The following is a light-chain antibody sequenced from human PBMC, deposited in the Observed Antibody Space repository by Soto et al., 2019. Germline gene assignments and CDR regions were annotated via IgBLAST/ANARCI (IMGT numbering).Light chain of an antibody. CDR2: GAS. Sequence: EIVLTQSPGTLSSSPGERATLSCRASQSVSSYLAWYQQKPGQAPRLLIYGASSRATGIPDRFSGSGSGTDFTLTISRLEPEDFAVYYCQQYGSSPPLTFGGGTKVEIK. J-gene: IGKJ4*01. V-gene: IGKV3-20*01. CDR3: QQYGSSPPLT. CDR1: QSVSSY.